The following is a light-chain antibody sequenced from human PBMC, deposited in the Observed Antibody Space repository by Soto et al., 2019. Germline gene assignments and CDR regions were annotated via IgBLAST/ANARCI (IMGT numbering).Light chain of an antibody. Sequence: DIVMTQSPDSLAVSLGERATINCKSSQSALYSSNNKNYLAWYQQKPGQPPKLLIYWASTRESGVPDRFSGSGSGTDFTLTISSLQAEDVAVYYCQQHYSTPRTFGQGTKVEIK. CDR2: WAS. CDR1: QSALYSSNNKNY. J-gene: IGKJ1*01. CDR3: QQHYSTPRT. V-gene: IGKV4-1*01.